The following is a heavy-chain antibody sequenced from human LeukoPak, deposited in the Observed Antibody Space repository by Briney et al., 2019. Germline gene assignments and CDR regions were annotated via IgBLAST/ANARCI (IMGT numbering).Heavy chain of an antibody. CDR3: ARDPQTYYDILTGYPDYGMDV. J-gene: IGHJ6*02. Sequence: GASVKVSCKASGYTFTSYAMHWMRQAPGQRLEWMGWINAGNGNTKYSQKFQGRVTITRDTSASTAYMELSSLRSEGTAVYYCARDPQTYYDILTGYPDYGMDVWGQGTTVTVSS. D-gene: IGHD3-9*01. CDR2: INAGNGNT. CDR1: GYTFTSYA. V-gene: IGHV1-3*01.